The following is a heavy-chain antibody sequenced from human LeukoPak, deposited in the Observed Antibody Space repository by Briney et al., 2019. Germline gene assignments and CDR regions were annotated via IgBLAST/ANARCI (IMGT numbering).Heavy chain of an antibody. CDR2: ISGSGDST. Sequence: GGSLRLSCGVSGFTFSTYGMSWVRQAPGNGLEWVSGISGSGDSTDYANSVKGRFTISRDNAKNTLYLQMNSLRAEDTAVYYCEKDRGQPYWGQGTLVTVSS. V-gene: IGHV3-23*01. J-gene: IGHJ4*02. CDR1: GFTFSTYG. CDR3: EKDRGQPY. D-gene: IGHD5-18*01.